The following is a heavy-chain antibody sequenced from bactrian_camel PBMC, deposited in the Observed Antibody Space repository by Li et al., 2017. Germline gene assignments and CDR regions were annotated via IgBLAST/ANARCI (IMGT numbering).Heavy chain of an antibody. Sequence: QVQLVESGGGSVQAGGSLRLSCADSGYTYRSNFIGWFRQAPGREHEGVAFMYTAIDGGNKYYADSVKGRFTISRNNAKNTVYLQLNGLKTEDMAMYYCAKPSRYGGSWYGYNYWGQGTQVTVS. CDR2: MYTAIDGGNK. CDR3: AKPSRYGGSWYGYNY. CDR1: GYTYRSNF. V-gene: IGHV3S1*01. D-gene: IGHD6*01. J-gene: IGHJ4*01.